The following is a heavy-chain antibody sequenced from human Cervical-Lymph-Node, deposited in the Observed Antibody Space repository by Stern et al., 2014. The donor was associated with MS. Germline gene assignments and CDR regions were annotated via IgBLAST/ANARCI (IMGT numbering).Heavy chain of an antibody. Sequence: QVQLVESGAEVKKPGSSVKVSCKASGGTFSSYAISWVRQAPGQGLEWMGRIIPVYRIANNAQKFQGRVTITADKSTSTAYMELSSLRSEDTAVYYCARVRFGRSGYDSFYYYGMDVWGQGTTVTVSS. CDR1: GGTFSSYA. CDR2: IIPVYRIA. J-gene: IGHJ6*02. V-gene: IGHV1-69*09. CDR3: ARVRFGRSGYDSFYYYGMDV. D-gene: IGHD5-12*01.